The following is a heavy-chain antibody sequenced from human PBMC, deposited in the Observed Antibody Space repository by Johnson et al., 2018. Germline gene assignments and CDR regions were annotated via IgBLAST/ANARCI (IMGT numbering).Heavy chain of an antibody. CDR2: ISSSGSTI. J-gene: IGHJ6*03. Sequence: QVQLVESGGGLVKPGGSLRLSCAASGFTFSDYYMSWIRQAPGKGLEWVSYISSSGSTIYYADSVKGRLTISRDNAKNSLYLQMKSLRAEDTAVYYCARDRYDFWSGYYSRYYYMDVWGKGTTVTVSS. CDR1: GFTFSDYY. V-gene: IGHV3-11*04. CDR3: ARDRYDFWSGYYSRYYYMDV. D-gene: IGHD3-3*01.